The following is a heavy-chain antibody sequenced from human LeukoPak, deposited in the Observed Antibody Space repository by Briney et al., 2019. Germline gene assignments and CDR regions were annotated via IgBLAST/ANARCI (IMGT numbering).Heavy chain of an antibody. J-gene: IGHJ6*02. CDR1: GGSISSYY. CDR3: ASYDYGDYGMDV. V-gene: IGHV4-59*08. CDR2: IYYSGST. Sequence: SETLSLTCTVSGGSISSYYWSWIRQPPGKGLEWIGYIYYSGSTNYNPSLKSRVTISVDTSKNQFSLKLSSVTAADTAVYYCASYDYGDYGMDVWGQGTTVTVSS. D-gene: IGHD4-17*01.